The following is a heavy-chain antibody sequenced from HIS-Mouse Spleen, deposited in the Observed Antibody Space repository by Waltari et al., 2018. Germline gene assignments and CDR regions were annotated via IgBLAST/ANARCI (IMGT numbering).Heavy chain of an antibody. CDR1: GFPFSSYG. D-gene: IGHD3-22*01. Sequence: QVQLVESGGGVVQPGRSLRPSCAASGFPFSSYGLHWVRRAPGKGLEWVAVISYDGSNKYYADSVKGRFTISRDNSKNTLYLQMNSLRAEDTAVYYCAKDRGTRILNDANYDSSGDYWGQGTLVTVSS. J-gene: IGHJ4*02. CDR3: AKDRGTRILNDANYDSSGDY. V-gene: IGHV3-30*18. CDR2: ISYDGSNK.